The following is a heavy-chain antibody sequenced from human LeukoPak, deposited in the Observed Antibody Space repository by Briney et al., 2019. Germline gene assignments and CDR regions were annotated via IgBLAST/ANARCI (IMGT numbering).Heavy chain of an antibody. J-gene: IGHJ5*02. Sequence: GGSLRLSCAASGFTLSSHWMHWVRQAPGKGLVWVSRINSDGSATNYADSVKGRFTISRDNAENTLYLQMNSLRVEDTAVYYCTRRVSATRWFDPWGQGTLVTVSS. CDR3: TRRVSATRWFDP. V-gene: IGHV3-74*01. CDR2: INSDGSAT. D-gene: IGHD2-15*01. CDR1: GFTLSSHW.